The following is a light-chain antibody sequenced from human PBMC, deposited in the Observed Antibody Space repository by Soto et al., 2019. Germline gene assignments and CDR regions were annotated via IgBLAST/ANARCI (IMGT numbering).Light chain of an antibody. CDR1: QGVSRK. Sequence: EIVMTQSPATLSVAPGERVTFSCRASQGVSRKLAWYQHKPGQAPRLLIYGPSDRATGIPDRFSGSGSGTDFTLTISRLEPEDFAVYYCQQYGSSRTFGQGTKVDMK. J-gene: IGKJ1*01. CDR3: QQYGSSRT. V-gene: IGKV3-20*01. CDR2: GPS.